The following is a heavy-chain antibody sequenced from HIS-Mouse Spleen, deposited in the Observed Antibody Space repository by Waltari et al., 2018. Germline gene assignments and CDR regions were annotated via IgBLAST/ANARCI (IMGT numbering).Heavy chain of an antibody. D-gene: IGHD6-13*01. CDR2: IYYSGST. CDR1: GCSISSSRYY. J-gene: IGHJ2*01. CDR3: AREIPYSSSWYDWYFDL. Sequence: QLQLQESGPGLVKPSETLSLPCTVSGCSISSSRYYWAWVRQPPGKGLEWIGSIYYSGSTYYNPSLKSRVTISVDTSKNQFSLKLSSVTAADTAVYYCAREIPYSSSWYDWYFDLWGRGTLVTVSS. V-gene: IGHV4-39*07.